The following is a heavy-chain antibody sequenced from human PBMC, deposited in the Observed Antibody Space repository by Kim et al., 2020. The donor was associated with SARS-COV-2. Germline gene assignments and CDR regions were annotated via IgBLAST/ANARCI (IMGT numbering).Heavy chain of an antibody. D-gene: IGHD6-19*01. CDR1: GYTLTELS. CDR3: ATAQLLVDAFDI. J-gene: IGHJ3*02. Sequence: ASVKVSCKVSGYTLTELSMHWVRQAPGKGLEWMGGFDPEDGETIYAQKFQGRVTMTEDTSTDTAYMELSSLRSEDTAVYYCATAQLLVDAFDIWGQGTMVTVSS. CDR2: FDPEDGET. V-gene: IGHV1-24*01.